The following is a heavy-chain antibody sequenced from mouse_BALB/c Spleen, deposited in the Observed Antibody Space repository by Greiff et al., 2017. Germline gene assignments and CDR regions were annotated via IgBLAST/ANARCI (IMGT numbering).Heavy chain of an antibody. J-gene: IGHJ3*01. Sequence: VMLVESGPGLVAPSQSLSITCTVSGFSLTSYGVHWVRQPPGKGLEWLGVIWAGGSTNYNSALMSRLSISKDNSKSQVFLKMNSLQTDDTAMYYCAREAYGSSPWFAYWGQGTLVTVSA. V-gene: IGHV2-9*02. CDR3: AREAYGSSPWFAY. D-gene: IGHD1-1*01. CDR2: IWAGGST. CDR1: GFSLTSYG.